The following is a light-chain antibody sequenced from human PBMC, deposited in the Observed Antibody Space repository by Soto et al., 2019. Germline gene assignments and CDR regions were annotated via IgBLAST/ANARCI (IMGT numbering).Light chain of an antibody. CDR1: SSDIGDNKF. CDR3: IAYTNTGARV. CDR2: EVS. V-gene: IGLV2-14*01. Sequence: QSAPTQPASVSGSPGQSITISCTGTSSDIGDNKFVSWYQQYPGRAPKVIIYEVSNRPSEVSVRFSGSKSGNTASLTVSGLRAEDEADYYCIAYTNTGARVFGTGTKLTV. J-gene: IGLJ1*01.